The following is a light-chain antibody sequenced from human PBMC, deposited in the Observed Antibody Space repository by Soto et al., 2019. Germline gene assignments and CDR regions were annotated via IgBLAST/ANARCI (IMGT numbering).Light chain of an antibody. CDR2: AAS. V-gene: IGKV1-9*01. CDR1: QGISSY. J-gene: IGKJ4*01. Sequence: DIQLTQSPSFLSASVGDRVTITCRASQGISSYLAWYQQKPGKAPKLLIYAASTLQSGVPSRFSGSGSGTEFTLTISSLQAEDFATYFCQQVNIYPLTFGGGTKVEIK. CDR3: QQVNIYPLT.